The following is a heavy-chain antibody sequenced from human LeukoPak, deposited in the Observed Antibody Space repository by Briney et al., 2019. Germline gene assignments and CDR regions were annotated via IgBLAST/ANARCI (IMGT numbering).Heavy chain of an antibody. Sequence: GGSLRLSCAASGFTFSSYSMNWVRQAPGKGLEWVSSISSSSSYIYYADSVKGRFTISRDNSKNTLYLQMGSLRAEDMAVYYCARMTTVTTGPFDYWGQGTLVTVSS. D-gene: IGHD4-11*01. V-gene: IGHV3-21*01. CDR2: ISSSSSYI. CDR3: ARMTTVTTGPFDY. J-gene: IGHJ4*02. CDR1: GFTFSSYS.